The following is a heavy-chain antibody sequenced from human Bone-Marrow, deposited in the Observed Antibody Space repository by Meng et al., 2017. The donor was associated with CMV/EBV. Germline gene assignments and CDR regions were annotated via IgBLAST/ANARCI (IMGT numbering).Heavy chain of an antibody. CDR1: GFTVSSNY. J-gene: IGHJ4*02. Sequence: GESLKISCAASGFTVSSNYMSWVRQAPGKGLEWVSVIYSGGSTYYADSVKGRFTISRDNSKNTLYLQMNSLRAEDTAVYYCARAIVGATSDYFDYWAQGTLVTVSS. CDR2: IYSGGST. CDR3: ARAIVGATSDYFDY. D-gene: IGHD1-26*01. V-gene: IGHV3-53*01.